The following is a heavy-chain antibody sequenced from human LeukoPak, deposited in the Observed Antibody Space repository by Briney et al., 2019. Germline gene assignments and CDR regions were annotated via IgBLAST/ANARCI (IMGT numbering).Heavy chain of an antibody. CDR3: AKDRDGADRIVL. CDR2: LNPNTGHA. D-gene: IGHD5-24*01. J-gene: IGHJ4*02. CDR1: AYDFTGYH. Sequence: RASVKVSCKVVAYDFTGYHIHWVRQAPGQGPEWMGRLNPNTGHAVYAFKFQGRVTITRDTSSNTAYMEVTRLTSDDTALYYCAKDRDGADRIVLWGQGTLVTVSS. V-gene: IGHV1-2*06.